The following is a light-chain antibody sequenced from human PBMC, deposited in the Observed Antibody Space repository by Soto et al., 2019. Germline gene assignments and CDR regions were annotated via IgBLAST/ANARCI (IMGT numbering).Light chain of an antibody. CDR2: SNN. CDR3: AAWDDSLNVLV. V-gene: IGLV1-44*01. Sequence: QAVVTQPPSVSGTPGQRVNMSCSGSSSNIGSKSVSWYQHLPQTAPKLLIYSNNQRPSGVPGRFSGSKSGTSASLAISGLQSVDETQYYCAAWDDSLNVLVFGGGTKLTVL. CDR1: SSNIGSKS. J-gene: IGLJ2*01.